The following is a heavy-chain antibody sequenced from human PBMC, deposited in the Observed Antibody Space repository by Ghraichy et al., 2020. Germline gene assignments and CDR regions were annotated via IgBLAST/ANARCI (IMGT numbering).Heavy chain of an antibody. D-gene: IGHD2-15*01. J-gene: IGHJ4*02. CDR3: ARDSVISSGGSDC. V-gene: IGHV3-7*03. Sequence: LSLTCAASGFTFSSYWMSWVRQAPGKGLEWVANVNQDGSGKYYVDSVKGRLTISRDNAKNSLYLQMISLRAEDTAVYYCARDSVISSGGSDCWGQGTLVTVSS. CDR1: GFTFSSYW. CDR2: VNQDGSGK.